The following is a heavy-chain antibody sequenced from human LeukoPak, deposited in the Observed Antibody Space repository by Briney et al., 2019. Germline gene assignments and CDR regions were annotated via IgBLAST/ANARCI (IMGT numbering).Heavy chain of an antibody. CDR2: ISDRGDRT. CDR3: AKDSYDSSGSRYDY. J-gene: IGHJ4*02. Sequence: GGSLRLSCAASGFTFSSYWMNWARQAPGKGLEWVSAISDRGDRTWDADSVKGRVTISRDNYKNTLFLQMNSLRAEDTAIYYCAKDSYDSSGSRYDYWGQGTLVTVSS. D-gene: IGHD3-22*01. V-gene: IGHV3-23*01. CDR1: GFTFSSYW.